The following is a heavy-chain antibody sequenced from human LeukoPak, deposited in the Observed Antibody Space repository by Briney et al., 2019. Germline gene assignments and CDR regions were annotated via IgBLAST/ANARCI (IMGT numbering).Heavy chain of an antibody. CDR1: GGSISSGSYY. CDR3: ARVSYSSSWYGYYYYMDV. J-gene: IGHJ6*03. D-gene: IGHD6-13*01. Sequence: SQTLSLTCTVSGGSISSGSYYWSWIRQPAGKGLEWIGRIYTSGSTNYNPSPKSRVTISVDTSKNQFSLKLSSVTAADTAVYYCARVSYSSSWYGYYYYMDVWGKGTTVTISS. CDR2: IYTSGST. V-gene: IGHV4-61*02.